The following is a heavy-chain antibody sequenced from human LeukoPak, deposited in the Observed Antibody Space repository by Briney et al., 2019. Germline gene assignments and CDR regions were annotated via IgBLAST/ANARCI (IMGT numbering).Heavy chain of an antibody. Sequence: SQTLSLTCTVSGGSISSDGYYWSWIRQHPGKGPEWIGYIYYSGTTYYNPSLESRVTISIDTSKNQFSLRLSSVTAADTAVYYCARRKNSGWFDPWGQGTQVTVSS. V-gene: IGHV4-31*03. CDR2: IYYSGTT. CDR3: ARRKNSGWFDP. CDR1: GGSISSDGYY. J-gene: IGHJ5*02. D-gene: IGHD1-7*01.